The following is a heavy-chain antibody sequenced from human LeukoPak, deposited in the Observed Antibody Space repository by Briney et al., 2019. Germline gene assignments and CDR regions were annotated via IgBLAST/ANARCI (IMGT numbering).Heavy chain of an antibody. CDR3: ARVGKSGWDFDH. Sequence: GGSLRLSCAASAFTLSTYWMSWVRQAPGKGLEWVANINQDGTENYFVDSVKGRFTISRDNAKNSLYLQMSSLRAEDTAVYHCARVGKSGWDFDHWGQGTLVTVSS. CDR1: AFTLSTYW. J-gene: IGHJ4*02. D-gene: IGHD6-19*01. CDR2: INQDGTEN. V-gene: IGHV3-7*01.